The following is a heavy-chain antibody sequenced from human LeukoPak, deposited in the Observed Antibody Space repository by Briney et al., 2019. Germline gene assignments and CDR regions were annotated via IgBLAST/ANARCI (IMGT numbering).Heavy chain of an antibody. J-gene: IGHJ4*02. CDR3: ATGLRITMIVVVTQFDY. CDR1: GYTFTGYY. Sequence: ASVKVSCKASGYTFTGYYMHWVRQAPGQGLEWMGWINPNSGGTNYAQKFQGRVTMTRDTSISTAYMELSRLRSDDTAVYYCATGLRITMIVVVTQFDYWGQGTLVTVSS. D-gene: IGHD3-22*01. V-gene: IGHV1-2*02. CDR2: INPNSGGT.